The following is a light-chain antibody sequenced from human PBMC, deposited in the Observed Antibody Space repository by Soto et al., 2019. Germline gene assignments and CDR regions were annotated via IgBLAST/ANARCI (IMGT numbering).Light chain of an antibody. CDR3: QQYVSSFRT. Sequence: EFVLTQSPGTLSLSPGDRSTLNCRASQSVSSSNLAWYQQKRGKSPRLRIYGACSRATAIPERLSGSGAGTDFTITISRMQTEDFAVYYCQQYVSSFRTFGQGTKVDIK. V-gene: IGKV3-20*01. J-gene: IGKJ1*01. CDR1: QSVSSSN. CDR2: GAC.